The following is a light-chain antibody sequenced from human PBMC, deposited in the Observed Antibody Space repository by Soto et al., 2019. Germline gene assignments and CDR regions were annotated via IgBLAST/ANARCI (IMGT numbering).Light chain of an antibody. Sequence: EIVLTQSPGTLSLSPGERATLSCRASQSVSSSYLAWYQQKPGQAPRLLIYGASTRATGVPARFSGSGPGTEFTLTISSLQSEDFAVYYCQQYNSWPPTFGQGTKVDIK. CDR1: QSVSSSY. CDR3: QQYNSWPPT. CDR2: GAS. J-gene: IGKJ1*01. V-gene: IGKV3-15*01.